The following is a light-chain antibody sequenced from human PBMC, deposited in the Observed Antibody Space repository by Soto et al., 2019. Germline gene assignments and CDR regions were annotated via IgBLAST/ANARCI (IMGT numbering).Light chain of an antibody. CDR3: QQYKNWPRT. Sequence: EFVLTQSPGTLSLSPGERATLSCRASQTVRNNYLAWYQQKLGQAPRLLIYGASTRATGISARFSGSGSGTEFTPTISSLQSEDFAIYYCQQYKNWPRTFGQGTKVDIK. V-gene: IGKV3-15*01. J-gene: IGKJ1*01. CDR1: QTVRNN. CDR2: GAS.